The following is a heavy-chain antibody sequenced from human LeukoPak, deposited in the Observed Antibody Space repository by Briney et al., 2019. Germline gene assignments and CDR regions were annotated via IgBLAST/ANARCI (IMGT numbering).Heavy chain of an antibody. CDR2: IYPDDSDT. CDR3: ARHRYQLPYEVQGFDP. D-gene: IGHD2-2*01. Sequence: GESLKISCKGSGYSFTSYWIGWVRQMPGKGLEWMGIIYPDDSDTRYSPSFQGQVTISADKSISTAYLQWSSLKASDTAMYYCARHRYQLPYEVQGFDPWGQGTLVTVSS. V-gene: IGHV5-51*01. J-gene: IGHJ5*02. CDR1: GYSFTSYW.